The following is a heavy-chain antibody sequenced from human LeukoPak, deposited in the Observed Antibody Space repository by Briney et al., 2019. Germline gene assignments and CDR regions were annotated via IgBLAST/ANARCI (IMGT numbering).Heavy chain of an antibody. Sequence: PGGSLRLSCAASGFTFSSYGMHWVRQAPGKGLEWVAVIWYDGSNKYYADSVKGRFTISRDNSKNTLYLQMNSLGAEDTAVYYCARDSIAVAGGFDYWGQGTLVTVSS. CDR3: ARDSIAVAGGFDY. CDR1: GFTFSSYG. J-gene: IGHJ4*02. CDR2: IWYDGSNK. D-gene: IGHD6-19*01. V-gene: IGHV3-33*01.